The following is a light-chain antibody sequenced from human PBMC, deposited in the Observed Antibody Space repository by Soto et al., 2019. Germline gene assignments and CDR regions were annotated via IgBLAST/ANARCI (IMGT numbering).Light chain of an antibody. CDR2: DAS. J-gene: IGKJ2*01. CDR1: QSVSSY. Sequence: EIVLTQSPATLSLSPGERATLSCRASQSVSSYLAWYQQKPGQAPRLLIYDASNRATGIPARFSGSGSGTDFTLTISSLEPEEFAVYYGQQRSNWPRTFGQRTKLEIK. V-gene: IGKV3-11*01. CDR3: QQRSNWPRT.